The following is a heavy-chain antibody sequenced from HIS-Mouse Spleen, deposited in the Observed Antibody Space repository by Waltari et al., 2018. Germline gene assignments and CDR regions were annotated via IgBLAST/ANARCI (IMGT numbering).Heavy chain of an antibody. CDR2: IKSKTDGGTT. CDR1: GFTFSNAW. J-gene: IGHJ3*02. D-gene: IGHD5-12*01. V-gene: IGHV3-15*01. CDR3: TTVDIVATIDAFDI. Sequence: EVQLVESGGGLVKPGGSLRLSCAASGFTFSNAWMSWLRQAPGKGLEWVGRIKSKTDGGTTDYAAPVKGRFTISRDDSKNTLYLQMNSLKTEDTAVYYCTTVDIVATIDAFDIWGQGTMVTVSS.